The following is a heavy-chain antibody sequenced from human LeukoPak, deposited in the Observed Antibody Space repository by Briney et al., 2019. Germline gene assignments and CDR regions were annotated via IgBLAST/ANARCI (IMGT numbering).Heavy chain of an antibody. D-gene: IGHD1-1*01. Sequence: TSETLSLTCTVSGGSISSCTYSWGWIRQPPGKGLEWIGSFSCSGSTYYNPSLKSRVTISVDTSKSQFSLYMDSVTAADTAVYYCARDWNRYAYWGQGTLVTVSS. CDR3: ARDWNRYAY. J-gene: IGHJ4*02. CDR1: GGSISSCTYS. V-gene: IGHV4-39*07. CDR2: FSCSGST.